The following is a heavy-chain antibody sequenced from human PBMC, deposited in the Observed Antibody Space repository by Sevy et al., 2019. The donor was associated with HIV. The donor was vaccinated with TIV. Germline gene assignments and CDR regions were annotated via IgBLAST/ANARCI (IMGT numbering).Heavy chain of an antibody. CDR3: ARALSTWYYFDY. D-gene: IGHD6-13*01. CDR1: GFIFNNYA. J-gene: IGHJ4*02. Sequence: GGSLRLSCAVSGFIFNNYAMHWVRQAPGKGLEWAAGISHDGSNKYYGDSVKRRFTISRDNSKNTVYLQMNSLRAEDTAVYYSARALSTWYYFDYWGQGTLVTVSS. CDR2: ISHDGSNK. V-gene: IGHV3-30*04.